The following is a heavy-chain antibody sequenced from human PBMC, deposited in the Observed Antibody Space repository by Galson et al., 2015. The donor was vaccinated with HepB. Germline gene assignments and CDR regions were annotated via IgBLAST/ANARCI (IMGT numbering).Heavy chain of an antibody. J-gene: IGHJ3*02. CDR1: GFTFSSYW. CDR2: IKQDGSEK. Sequence: SLRLSCAASGFTFSSYWMSWVRQAPGKGLEWVANIKQDGSEKYYVDSVKGRFTISRDNAKNSLYLQMNSLRAEDTAVYYCASHSGSYQANAFDIWGQGTMVTVSS. D-gene: IGHD1-26*01. CDR3: ASHSGSYQANAFDI. V-gene: IGHV3-7*03.